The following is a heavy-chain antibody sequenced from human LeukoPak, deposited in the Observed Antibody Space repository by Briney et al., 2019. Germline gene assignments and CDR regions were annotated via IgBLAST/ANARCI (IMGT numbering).Heavy chain of an antibody. CDR1: GFNFRDAA. V-gene: IGHV3-23*01. Sequence: PGGSLRLSCAASGFNFRDAAMTWVRQAPGKGLEWVSLISFSGDNSYYADSVKGRFTISRDNSKNTLDLQMNSLRAEDTALYYCAKGITLTTRGAFHIWGQGTMVTVSS. CDR2: ISFSGDNS. J-gene: IGHJ3*02. CDR3: AKGITLTTRGAFHI. D-gene: IGHD1-20*01.